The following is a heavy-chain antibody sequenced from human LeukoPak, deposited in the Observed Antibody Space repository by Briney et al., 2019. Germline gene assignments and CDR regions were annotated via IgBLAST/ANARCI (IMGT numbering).Heavy chain of an antibody. CDR3: ARDASYYYDSSGYYYT. D-gene: IGHD3-22*01. CDR2: IIPIFGTA. V-gene: IGHV1-69*13. J-gene: IGHJ5*02. Sequence: SVKVSCKASVGTFSSYAISWVRQAPGQGLEWMGGIIPIFGTANYAQKFQGRVTITADESTSTAYMELSSLRSEDTAVYYCARDASYYYDSSGYYYTWGQGTLVTVSS. CDR1: VGTFSSYA.